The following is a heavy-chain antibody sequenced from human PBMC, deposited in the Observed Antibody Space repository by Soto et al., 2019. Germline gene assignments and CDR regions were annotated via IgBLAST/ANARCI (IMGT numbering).Heavy chain of an antibody. CDR3: ARGRRRVSSDYVWGSYRDQYYFDY. J-gene: IGHJ4*02. Sequence: SETLSLTCAVYGGSFSGYYWSWIRQPPGKGLEWIGEINHSGSTNYNPSLKSRVTISVDTSKNQFSLKLSSVTAADTAVYYCARGRRRVSSDYVWGSYRDQYYFDYWGQGTLVTVSS. D-gene: IGHD3-16*02. CDR2: INHSGST. CDR1: GGSFSGYY. V-gene: IGHV4-34*01.